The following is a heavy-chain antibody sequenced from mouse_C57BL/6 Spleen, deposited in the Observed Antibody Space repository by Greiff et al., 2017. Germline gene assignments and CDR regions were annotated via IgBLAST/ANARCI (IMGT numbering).Heavy chain of an antibody. D-gene: IGHD2-5*01. CDR3: ARRGIVPDY. Sequence: VQLQQPGAELVMPGASVKLSCKASGYTFTSYWMHWVKQRPGQGLEWIGEIDPSDSYTNYNQKFKGKSTLTVDKSSSTAYMQLSSLTSEDSAVYYCARRGIVPDYWGQGTTLTVSS. CDR2: IDPSDSYT. J-gene: IGHJ2*01. CDR1: GYTFTSYW. V-gene: IGHV1-69*01.